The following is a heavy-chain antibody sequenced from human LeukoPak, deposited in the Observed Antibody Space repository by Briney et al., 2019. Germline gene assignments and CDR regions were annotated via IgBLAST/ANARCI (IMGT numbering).Heavy chain of an antibody. Sequence: SETLSLTCTVSGGSISSYYWSWIRQPPGKGLEWIGYIYYSGSTNYNPSLKSRVTISVDTSKNQFSLKLRSVTAADTAVYYCAREDPNGDAFDIWGQGTMVTVSS. CDR3: AREDPNGDAFDI. CDR1: GGSISSYY. J-gene: IGHJ3*02. V-gene: IGHV4-59*01. CDR2: IYYSGST.